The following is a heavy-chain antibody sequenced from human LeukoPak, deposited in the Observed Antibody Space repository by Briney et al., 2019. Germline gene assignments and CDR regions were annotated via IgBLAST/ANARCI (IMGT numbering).Heavy chain of an antibody. CDR1: GFTFDDYA. Sequence: GGSLRLSCAASGFTFDDYAMHWVRQAPGKGLEWVSGISWNSGSIGYADSVKGRFTISRDNAKNSLYLQMNSLRTEDTALYYCAKSIKRYCSGGSCSFDYWGQGTLVTVSS. D-gene: IGHD2-15*01. J-gene: IGHJ4*02. CDR2: ISWNSGSI. V-gene: IGHV3-9*01. CDR3: AKSIKRYCSGGSCSFDY.